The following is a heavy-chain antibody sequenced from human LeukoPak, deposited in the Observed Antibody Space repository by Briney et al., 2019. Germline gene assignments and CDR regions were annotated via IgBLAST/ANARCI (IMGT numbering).Heavy chain of an antibody. CDR1: GFSVSSNY. J-gene: IGHJ6*04. CDR3: VGVETITMVRGASGDV. CDR2: IHSGGRA. D-gene: IGHD3-10*01. V-gene: IGHV3-66*02. Sequence: PGGSLRLSCAASGFSVSSNYMTWVRQAPGKGLEWVSVIHSGGRAYYADSVEGRFTTSRDNSKNTLDLQMNSLSVEDTAVYYCVGVETITMVRGASGDVWGKGTTVTVSS.